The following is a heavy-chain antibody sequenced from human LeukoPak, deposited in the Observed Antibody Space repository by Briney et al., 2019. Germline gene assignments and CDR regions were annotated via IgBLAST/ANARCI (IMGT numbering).Heavy chain of an antibody. CDR3: ARGRDDFWSGYYTQKYYYYMDV. CDR2: IYYSGST. CDR1: GGSISSYY. D-gene: IGHD3-3*01. V-gene: IGHV4-59*01. Sequence: SETLSLICTVSGGSISSYYWSWIRQPPGKGLEWIGYIYYSGSTNYNPSLKSRVTISVDTSKNQFSLKLSSVTAADTAVYYCARGRDDFWSGYYTQKYYYYMDVWGKGTTVTVSS. J-gene: IGHJ6*03.